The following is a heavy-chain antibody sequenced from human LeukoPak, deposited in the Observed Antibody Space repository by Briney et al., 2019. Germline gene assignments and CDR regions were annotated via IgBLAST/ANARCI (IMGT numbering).Heavy chain of an antibody. V-gene: IGHV3-23*01. CDR2: ISGSGGNT. Sequence: PGGSLRLSCAASGLTFSSCSMTWVRQAPGKGLEWVSCISGSGGNTYYADSVKGRFTISRDNSKNTLYLQLNSLRAEDTAIYYCANGRGPNTGPTLDYWGQGTLVTASS. D-gene: IGHD2-15*01. CDR1: GLTFSSCS. CDR3: ANGRGPNTGPTLDY. J-gene: IGHJ4*02.